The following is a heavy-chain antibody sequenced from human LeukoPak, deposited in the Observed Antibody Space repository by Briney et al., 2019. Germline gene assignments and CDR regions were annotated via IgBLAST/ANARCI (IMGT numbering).Heavy chain of an antibody. CDR1: GGSISSYY. CDR3: ARGRLSAGYSSGWVFEY. V-gene: IGHV4-59*01. Sequence: SETLSLTCTVSGGSISSYYWSWIRQPPGKGLEWIGYIYYSGSTNYNPSLKSRVTISVDTSKNQFSLKLSSVTAADTAVYYCARGRLSAGYSSGWVFEYWGQGTLVTVSS. CDR2: IYYSGST. J-gene: IGHJ4*02. D-gene: IGHD6-19*01.